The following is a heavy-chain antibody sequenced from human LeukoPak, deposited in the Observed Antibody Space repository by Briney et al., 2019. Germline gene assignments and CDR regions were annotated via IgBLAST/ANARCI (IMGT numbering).Heavy chain of an antibody. CDR1: GGSFSNYY. CDR3: ARQPPQSSGMDV. D-gene: IGHD1-14*01. J-gene: IGHJ6*02. Sequence: PSETLSLTCTVSGGSFSNYYWSWIRQPAGKGLEWIGRIYTSGSTNCNPSVTSRVTMSVDTSNNQFSLKLTSVTAADSAVYYRARQPPQSSGMDVWGQGTTVTVSS. CDR2: IYTSGST. V-gene: IGHV4-4*07.